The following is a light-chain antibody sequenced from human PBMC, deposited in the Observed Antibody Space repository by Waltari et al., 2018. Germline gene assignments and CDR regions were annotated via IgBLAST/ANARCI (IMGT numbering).Light chain of an antibody. Sequence: QSVLTQPPSASGTPGQRVTISCSGTSSNIGRNSVNWYQQLPGMAPKLLIYSSRQRPSGVPARFSASKSGTSATLAISGPQSEDEADYYCAAWDDSLTLVVFGGGTKLTVL. V-gene: IGLV1-44*01. CDR3: AAWDDSLTLVV. CDR1: SSNIGRNS. J-gene: IGLJ2*01. CDR2: SSR.